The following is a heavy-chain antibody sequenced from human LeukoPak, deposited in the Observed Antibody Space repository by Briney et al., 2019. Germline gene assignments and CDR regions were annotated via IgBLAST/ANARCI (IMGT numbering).Heavy chain of an antibody. V-gene: IGHV1-69*04. D-gene: IGHD2-15*01. CDR2: IIPILDIA. CDR3: ASSYCSGGSCYSGAYYYGMDV. CDR1: GGTFSSYA. J-gene: IGHJ6*02. Sequence: SVKVSCKASGGTFSSYAISWVRQAPGQGLEWMGRIIPILDIANYAQKFQGRVTITADKSTSTAYMELSSLRSEDTAVYYCASSYCSGGSCYSGAYYYGMDVWGQGTTVTVSS.